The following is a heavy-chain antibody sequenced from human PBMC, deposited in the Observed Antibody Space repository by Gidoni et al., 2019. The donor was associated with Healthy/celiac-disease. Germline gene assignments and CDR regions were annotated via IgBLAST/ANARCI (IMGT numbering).Heavy chain of an antibody. CDR2: INPSGGST. CDR1: GYTFTSYS. Sequence: QVQLVQSGAEVKKPGASVKFSCKASGYTFTSYSMHWVRQAPGQVLEWMGIINPSGGSTSYAQKFQGRVTMTRDTSTSTVYMELSSLRSEDTAVYYCASWYYYDSSGYYYDAFDIWGQGTMVTVSS. D-gene: IGHD3-22*01. CDR3: ASWYYYDSSGYYYDAFDI. V-gene: IGHV1-46*01. J-gene: IGHJ3*02.